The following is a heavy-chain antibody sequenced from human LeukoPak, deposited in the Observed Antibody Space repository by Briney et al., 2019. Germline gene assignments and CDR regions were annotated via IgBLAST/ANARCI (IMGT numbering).Heavy chain of an antibody. Sequence: GGSLRLSCAASGFTFSSYSMNWVRQAPGKGLEWVSSISSSSSCIYYADSVKGRFTISRDNAKNSLYLQMNSLRAEDTAVYYCARDHYGSGSDWGQGTLVTVSS. J-gene: IGHJ4*02. CDR3: ARDHYGSGSD. V-gene: IGHV3-21*01. D-gene: IGHD3-10*01. CDR1: GFTFSSYS. CDR2: ISSSSSCI.